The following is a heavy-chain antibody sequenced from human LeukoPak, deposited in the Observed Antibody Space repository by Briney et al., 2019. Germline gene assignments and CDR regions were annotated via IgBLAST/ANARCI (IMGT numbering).Heavy chain of an antibody. J-gene: IGHJ3*01. Sequence: PGGSLRLSCAASRFTSSRYWMSWVRQAPGKGPEWVANIKQDGSEKYYVDSVKGRFAISRDNAKNSLFLQMNSLRAEDTAVYYCARDLGDSGDYRIDAFDVWGQGTMVTVSS. CDR2: IKQDGSEK. V-gene: IGHV3-7*01. CDR1: RFTSSRYW. D-gene: IGHD4-17*01. CDR3: ARDLGDSGDYRIDAFDV.